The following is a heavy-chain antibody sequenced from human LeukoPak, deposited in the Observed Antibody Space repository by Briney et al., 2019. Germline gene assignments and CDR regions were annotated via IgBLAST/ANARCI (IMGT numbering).Heavy chain of an antibody. Sequence: GGSLRLSCAASGFSFSASSIHWVRQASGKGLEWVGRLRSKTYNYGTTYAASVKGRFIFSRDDSENTAYLQMNSLKTEDTALYYCTRGMLTTDQGLDYWGQGTLVTVSS. V-gene: IGHV3-73*01. CDR1: GFSFSASS. D-gene: IGHD1-1*01. CDR2: LRSKTYNYGT. J-gene: IGHJ4*02. CDR3: TRGMLTTDQGLDY.